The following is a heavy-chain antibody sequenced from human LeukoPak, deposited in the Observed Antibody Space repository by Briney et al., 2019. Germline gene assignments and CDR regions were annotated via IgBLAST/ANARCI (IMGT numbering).Heavy chain of an antibody. Sequence: GGSLRLSCAASGFTFSSYAMSWVRQAPGKGLEWVSTISGSGASTYYADSVKGRFTISRDNSKNTMYLQMNSLSVEDTAVYYCAKTRGGYSYVWDYWGQGTLVTVSS. J-gene: IGHJ4*02. D-gene: IGHD5-18*01. CDR3: AKTRGGYSYVWDY. CDR2: ISGSGAST. CDR1: GFTFSSYA. V-gene: IGHV3-23*01.